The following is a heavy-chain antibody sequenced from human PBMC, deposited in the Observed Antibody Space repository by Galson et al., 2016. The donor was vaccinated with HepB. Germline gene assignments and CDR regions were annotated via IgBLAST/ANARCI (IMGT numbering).Heavy chain of an antibody. Sequence: SLRLSCAASGFTFAGYAMSWVRQAPGKGLEWVSAMSGSGEDTYYADPVLGRFSISRDNFRNTLYLQMNSLRVEDTAVYYCAKDLGTRGNYYYYGMDVWGKGTTVTVSS. CDR3: AKDLGTRGNYYYYGMDV. D-gene: IGHD2-15*01. CDR2: MSGSGEDT. J-gene: IGHJ6*04. CDR1: GFTFAGYA. V-gene: IGHV3-23*01.